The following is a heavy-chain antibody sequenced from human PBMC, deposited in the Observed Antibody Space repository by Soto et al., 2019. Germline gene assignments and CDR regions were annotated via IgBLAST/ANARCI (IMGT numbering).Heavy chain of an antibody. J-gene: IGHJ1*01. CDR3: NTHSGYELNSGSLQH. CDR2: IYYSGST. D-gene: IGHD5-12*01. V-gene: IGHV4-59*08. Sequence: TETLSLTCTVSGGSISSYYWSWIRQPPGKGLEWIAYIYYSGSTEYNPSLKSRVTISVDTSKDQFSLKLSSVTAADTAVYYCNTHSGYELNSGSLQHWGQGTLVTVSS. CDR1: GGSISSYY.